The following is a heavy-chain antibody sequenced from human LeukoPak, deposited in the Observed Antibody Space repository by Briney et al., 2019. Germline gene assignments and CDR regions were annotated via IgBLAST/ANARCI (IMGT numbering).Heavy chain of an antibody. D-gene: IGHD3-3*01. V-gene: IGHV4-59*03. Sequence: PSETLSFTCTVSGGAFSSYYWSWIRQPPGKGLEWIGYIYYSGSTSYNPTLNSRVTMSVHTSKNQFSPRLSSVTAPDTALYYCAGLPGEWLLSNYHYYHMDVWGKGTTGTVSS. CDR2: IYYSGST. J-gene: IGHJ6*03. CDR3: AGLPGEWLLSNYHYYHMDV. CDR1: GGAFSSYY.